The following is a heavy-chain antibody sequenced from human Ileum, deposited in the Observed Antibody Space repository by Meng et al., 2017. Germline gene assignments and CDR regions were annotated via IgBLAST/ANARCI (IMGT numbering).Heavy chain of an antibody. Sequence: QVQLLQSRPGLWNSFENPPPTCAISGDSVSSNSAAWNWIRQSPSRGLEWLGRTYYRSKWSSDYAVSVRGRITINADTSKNQFSLQLNSVTPDDTAVYYCARKAVAVGTFDYWGQGTLVTVSS. CDR3: ARKAVAVGTFDY. D-gene: IGHD6-19*01. CDR2: TYYRSKWSS. J-gene: IGHJ4*02. V-gene: IGHV6-1*01. CDR1: GDSVSSNSAA.